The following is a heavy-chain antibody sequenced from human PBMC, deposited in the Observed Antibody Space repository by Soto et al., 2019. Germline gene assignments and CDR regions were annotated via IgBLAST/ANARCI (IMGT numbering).Heavy chain of an antibody. V-gene: IGHV1-18*04. CDR1: GYTFTSDG. Sequence: ASLKVSCKGAGYTFTSDGISWVRQAPGQGLEWMGWISAYNGNTNYAQKLQGRVTMTTDTSTSTAYMELRSLRSDDTAVYYCARSYCSGGSCYLLDYWGQGTLVTVSS. J-gene: IGHJ4*02. CDR3: ARSYCSGGSCYLLDY. D-gene: IGHD2-15*01. CDR2: ISAYNGNT.